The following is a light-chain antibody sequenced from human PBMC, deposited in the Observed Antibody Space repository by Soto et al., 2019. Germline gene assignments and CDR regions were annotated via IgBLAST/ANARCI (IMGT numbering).Light chain of an antibody. CDR2: DAS. V-gene: IGKV1-5*01. CDR3: QQYSSFWT. Sequence: DIQMTQSPSTLSAFVGDRVTITCRASQSISSWLAWYQQKPGKTPKLLIYDASSLESGVPSRFSGSGSGTEFTLTISSLQPDDFATYYCQQYSSFWTFGQGTKVEI. CDR1: QSISSW. J-gene: IGKJ1*01.